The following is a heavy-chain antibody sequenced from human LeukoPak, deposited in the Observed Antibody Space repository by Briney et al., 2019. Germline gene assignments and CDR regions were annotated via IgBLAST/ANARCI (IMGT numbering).Heavy chain of an antibody. CDR1: GFTFSSYW. CDR3: ARSRYSSSWPDAFDI. Sequence: PGGSLRLSCAASGFTFSSYWMSWVRQAPGKGLEWVANIKQDGSEKYYVDSVKGRFTISRDNAKNSLYLQMNSLRAEDTAVYYCARSRYSSSWPDAFDIWGQGTMVTVSS. J-gene: IGHJ3*02. D-gene: IGHD6-13*01. CDR2: IKQDGSEK. V-gene: IGHV3-7*01.